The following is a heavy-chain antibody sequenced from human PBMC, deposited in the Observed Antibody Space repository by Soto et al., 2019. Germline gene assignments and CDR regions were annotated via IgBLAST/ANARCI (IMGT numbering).Heavy chain of an antibody. CDR3: ARGTVVVAAAFDY. Sequence: ASVKVSCKASGYTFTSYVMHWVRQAPGQRLEWMGWINAGNGNTKYSQKFQGRVTITRDTSASTAYMELSSLRSEDTAVYYCARGTVVVAAAFDYWGQGTLVTVSS. D-gene: IGHD2-15*01. CDR1: GYTFTSYV. V-gene: IGHV1-3*01. CDR2: INAGNGNT. J-gene: IGHJ4*02.